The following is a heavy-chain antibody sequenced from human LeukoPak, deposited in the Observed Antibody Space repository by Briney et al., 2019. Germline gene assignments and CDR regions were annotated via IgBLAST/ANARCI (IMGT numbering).Heavy chain of an antibody. CDR3: ARMYSSGRGTPVDAFDI. CDR1: GGSISSSSYY. Sequence: SETLSLTCTVSGGSISSSSYYWGWIRQPPGKGLEWIGSIYYSGSTYYNPSLKSRVTISVDTSKNQFSLKLSSVTAADTAVYYCARMYSSGRGTPVDAFDIWGQGTMVTVSS. CDR2: IYYSGST. D-gene: IGHD6-19*01. V-gene: IGHV4-39*07. J-gene: IGHJ3*02.